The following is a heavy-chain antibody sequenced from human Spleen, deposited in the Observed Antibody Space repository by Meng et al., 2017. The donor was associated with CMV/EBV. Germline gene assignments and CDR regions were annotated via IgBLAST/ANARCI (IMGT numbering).Heavy chain of an antibody. J-gene: IGHJ5*02. D-gene: IGHD3-3*01. CDR2: IKTKIDGETT. Sequence: GGSLRLSVAASGFTFSNVWMSWVRQAPGKGLEWVGRIKTKIDGETTDFAAPVKGRFSISRDDSKNTLYLQMNSLKAEDTAVYYCARDLGRGSPNPNWFDPWGQGTLVTVSS. CDR3: ARDLGRGSPNPNWFDP. V-gene: IGHV3-15*01. CDR1: GFTFSNVW.